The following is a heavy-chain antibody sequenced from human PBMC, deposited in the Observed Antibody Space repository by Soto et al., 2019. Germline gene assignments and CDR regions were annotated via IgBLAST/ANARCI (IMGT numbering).Heavy chain of an antibody. D-gene: IGHD5-12*01. V-gene: IGHV2-5*02. CDR1: GFSLTSGVG. J-gene: IGHJ4*02. CDR2: IYWDDDK. Sequence: QITLKESGPTLVRPPQTLTLTCTFSGFSLTSGVGVGWIRQPPGKALEWLALIYWDDDKRYSPSLKNRLTITKDTSKTQVALTMTNVGPVDTATYFCAHIDPEIVTVGGHGGFDYWGQGTLVTVSS. CDR3: AHIDPEIVTVGGHGGFDY.